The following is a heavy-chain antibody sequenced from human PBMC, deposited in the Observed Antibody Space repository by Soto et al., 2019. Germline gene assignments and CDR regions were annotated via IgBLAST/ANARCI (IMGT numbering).Heavy chain of an antibody. D-gene: IGHD3-10*01. V-gene: IGHV1-69*02. CDR2: IIPILGIA. CDR1: GGTFSSYT. CDR3: ARVVDYYGSGRYYKRALGSAYY. J-gene: IGHJ4*02. Sequence: GASVKVSCKASGGTFSSYTISWVRQAPGQGLEWMGRIIPILGIANYAQKFQGRVTITADKSTSTAYMELSSLRSEDTAVYYCARVVDYYGSGRYYKRALGSAYYWGQGTLVTVSS.